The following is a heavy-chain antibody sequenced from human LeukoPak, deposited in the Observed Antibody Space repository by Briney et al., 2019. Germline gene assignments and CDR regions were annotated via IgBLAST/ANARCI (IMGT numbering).Heavy chain of an antibody. V-gene: IGHV4-59*01. CDR3: ARDAAAGSDY. D-gene: IGHD6-13*01. CDR2: IYYSGST. Sequence: SETLSLTCTVPSGSISSYYWSWIRQPPGKGLEWIGYIYYSGSTNYNPSLKSRVTISLDTSKNQFSLKLSSVTAADTAVYYCARDAAAGSDYWGQGTLVTVSS. J-gene: IGHJ4*02. CDR1: SGSISSYY.